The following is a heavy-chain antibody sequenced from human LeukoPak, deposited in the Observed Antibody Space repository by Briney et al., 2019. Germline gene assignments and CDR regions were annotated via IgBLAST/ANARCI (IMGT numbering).Heavy chain of an antibody. V-gene: IGHV4-34*01. Sequence: SETLFLTCAVYGGSFSGYYWSWIRQPPGKGLEWIGEINHSGSTNYNPSLKSRVTISVDTSKNQFSLKLSSVTAADTAVYYCARGAELERQARDSYYYGMDVWGQGTTVTVSS. J-gene: IGHJ6*02. CDR1: GGSFSGYY. CDR2: INHSGST. CDR3: ARGAELERQARDSYYYGMDV. D-gene: IGHD1-1*01.